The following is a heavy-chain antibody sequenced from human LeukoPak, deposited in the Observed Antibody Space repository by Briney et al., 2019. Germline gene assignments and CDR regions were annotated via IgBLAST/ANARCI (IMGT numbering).Heavy chain of an antibody. CDR2: TIPIFGTA. CDR3: ARDREYYHDSSGYYSYNWFDP. V-gene: IGHV1-69*13. D-gene: IGHD3-22*01. Sequence: SVKVSCKASGYTFNNYGISWVRQAPGQGLEWMGGTIPIFGTANYAQKFQGRVTITADESTSTAYMELSSLRSEDTAVYYCARDREYYHDSSGYYSYNWFDPWGQGTLVTVSS. J-gene: IGHJ5*02. CDR1: GYTFNNYG.